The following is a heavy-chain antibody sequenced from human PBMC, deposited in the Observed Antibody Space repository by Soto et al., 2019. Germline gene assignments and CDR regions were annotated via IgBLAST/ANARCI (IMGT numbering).Heavy chain of an antibody. CDR1: GGSISSSSYF. CDR3: ARHPSDFWFEP. CDR2: IYYSGST. D-gene: IGHD2-21*02. Sequence: QLQLQESGPGLVKPSETLSLTCSVSGGSISSSSYFWGWIRQPPGQGLEWIGSIYYSGSTYYNPSLKSRVTVTVDTSKNQSSLTLSSVTAADTAVYYCARHPSDFWFEPWGQGTLVTVSS. V-gene: IGHV4-39*01. J-gene: IGHJ5*02.